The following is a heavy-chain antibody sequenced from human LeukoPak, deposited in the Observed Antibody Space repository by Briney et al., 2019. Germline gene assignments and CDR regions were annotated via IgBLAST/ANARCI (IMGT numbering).Heavy chain of an antibody. D-gene: IGHD2-21*01. J-gene: IGHJ6*03. CDR3: ARVEVIAANSLFYYYIDV. Sequence: SETLSLTCSVSGGSLSAFYWTWIRQPAGKRLEWIGRIYSSGTTNYNPSLKSRVSMSLDMANNQFSLKLQSVTAADTAIYYCARVEVIAANSLFYYYIDVWGKGTTVTVSS. V-gene: IGHV4-4*07. CDR2: IYSSGTT. CDR1: GGSLSAFY.